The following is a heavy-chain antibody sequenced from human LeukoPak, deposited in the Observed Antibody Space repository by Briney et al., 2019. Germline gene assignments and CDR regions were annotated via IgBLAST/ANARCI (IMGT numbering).Heavy chain of an antibody. CDR2: LYSSGSSDRT. D-gene: IGHD3-3*02. CDR1: GXTVSSNY. V-gene: IGHV3-53*01. J-gene: IGHJ3*02. CDR3: ARDRRALDAFDI. Sequence: PGGSLRLSCSTSGXTVSSNYRSWVRQAPGKGLELVSVLYSSGSSDRTYYADSVKSRFTISRDNSKNTLYLQMNSLRAEDTAVYYCARDRRALDAFDIWGQGTMVTVSS.